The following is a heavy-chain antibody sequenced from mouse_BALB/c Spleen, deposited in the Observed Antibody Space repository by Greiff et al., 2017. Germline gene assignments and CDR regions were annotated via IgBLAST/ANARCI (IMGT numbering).Heavy chain of an antibody. V-gene: IGHV1-14*01. CDR1: GYTFTSYV. D-gene: IGHD2-14*01. Sequence: VQLQQSGPELVKPGASVKMSCKASGYTFTSYVMHWVKQKPGQGLEWIGYINPYNDGTKYNEKFKGKATLTSDKSSSTAYMELSSLTSEDSAVYYCSRGTYYRYDDAMDDWGQGTSVTVSS. CDR2: INPYNDGT. J-gene: IGHJ4*01. CDR3: SRGTYYRYDDAMDD.